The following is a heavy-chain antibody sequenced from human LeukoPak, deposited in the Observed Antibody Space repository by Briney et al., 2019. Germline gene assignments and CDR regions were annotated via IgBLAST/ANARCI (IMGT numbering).Heavy chain of an antibody. CDR1: NGSIRHYY. J-gene: IGHJ3*02. D-gene: IGHD3-22*01. CDR2: IYASGST. V-gene: IGHV4-59*01. CDR3: AREGAYYYDSSGGAFDI. Sequence: SETLSLTCTVSNGSIRHYYYNWIRQPPGKGLEWLGYIYASGSTNYSPSLKSRVTISVDTSKNQFSLKLSSVTAADTAVYYCAREGAYYYDSSGGAFDIWGQGTMVTVSS.